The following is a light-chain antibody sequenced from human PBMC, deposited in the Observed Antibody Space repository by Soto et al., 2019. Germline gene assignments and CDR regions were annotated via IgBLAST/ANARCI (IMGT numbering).Light chain of an antibody. CDR2: EVR. J-gene: IGLJ1*01. CDR3: SSYTRSSTLI. CDR1: SSDVGGYNC. V-gene: IGLV2-14*01. Sequence: QSVLTQPASVSGSPGQSITISCTGTSSDVGGYNCVSWYRQHPGKAPKLMIYEVRNRPSGVSNRFSGSKSGNTASLTISGLQAEDEADYYCSSYTRSSTLIFGIGTKVTVL.